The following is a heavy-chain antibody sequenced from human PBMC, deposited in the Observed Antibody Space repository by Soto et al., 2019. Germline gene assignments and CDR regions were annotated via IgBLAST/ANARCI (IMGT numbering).Heavy chain of an antibody. J-gene: IGHJ6*02. Sequence: SVTVSCKASGGTFSSYAISWVRQAPGQGLAWMGGIIPLFGTANYAQKFQGRVTITADESTSTAYMKLSSLRSEDTAVYYCASCGVGDYYYYGMDVWGQGTTVTVSS. D-gene: IGHD2-21*01. V-gene: IGHV1-69*13. CDR1: GGTFSSYA. CDR3: ASCGVGDYYYYGMDV. CDR2: IIPLFGTA.